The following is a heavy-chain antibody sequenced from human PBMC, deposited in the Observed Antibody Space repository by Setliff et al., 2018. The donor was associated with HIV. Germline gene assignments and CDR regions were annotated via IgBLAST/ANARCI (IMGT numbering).Heavy chain of an antibody. CDR2: IYHSGGT. CDR1: GFSISSGYY. J-gene: IGHJ4*02. D-gene: IGHD2-2*01. V-gene: IGHV4-38-2*01. CDR3: ARRNVVVPAALDY. Sequence: SSETLSLTCAVSGFSISSGYYWGWIRQPPGKGLEWIGIIYHSGGTYYNPSLKSRVTISVDTSKNQFSLKLSSVTAADTAVYYCARRNVVVPAALDYWGQGTLVTVSS.